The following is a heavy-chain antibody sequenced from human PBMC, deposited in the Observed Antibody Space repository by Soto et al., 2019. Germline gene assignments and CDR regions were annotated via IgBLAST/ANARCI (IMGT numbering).Heavy chain of an antibody. J-gene: IGHJ3*01. D-gene: IGHD3-22*01. CDR3: ARLAYDTNGYNVYGDDAFDR. Sequence: PSETLSLTCTVSGGSISSYYWSWIRQPPGKGLEWIGYIYYSGTTSYNPSLNSRVTMSVDTSKNQFSLKVNSVTAADTAVYYCARLAYDTNGYNVYGDDAFDRWGQGTLVTVSS. CDR2: IYYSGTT. V-gene: IGHV4-59*01. CDR1: GGSISSYY.